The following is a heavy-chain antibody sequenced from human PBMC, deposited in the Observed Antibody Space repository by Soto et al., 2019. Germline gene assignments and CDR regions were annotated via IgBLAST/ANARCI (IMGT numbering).Heavy chain of an antibody. CDR2: IYWDDDK. V-gene: IGHV2-5*02. D-gene: IGHD6-13*01. Sequence: QITLKESGPTLVKPTQTLTLTCTFSGFSLSTSGVGVGWIRQPPGKALEWLALIYWDDDKRYSPSLKSRLTIPKDTSKNQVALTMPNMDPVYTATYYCAHISQQVLPSLLGWFDPWGQGTLVTVSS. CDR3: AHISQQVLPSLLGWFDP. CDR1: GFSLSTSGVG. J-gene: IGHJ5*02.